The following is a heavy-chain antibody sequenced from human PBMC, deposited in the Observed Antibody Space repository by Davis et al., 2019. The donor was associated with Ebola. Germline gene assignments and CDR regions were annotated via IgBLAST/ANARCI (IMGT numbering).Heavy chain of an antibody. CDR3: VSSATTYYYYGMDV. V-gene: IGHV4-59*01. CDR1: GGSISSYY. J-gene: IGHJ6*02. D-gene: IGHD3-22*01. CDR2: IYYSGST. Sequence: SETLSLTCTVSGGSISSYYWSWIRQPPGKGLEWIGYIYYSGSTNYNPSLKSRVTISVDTSKNQFSLKLSSVTAADTAVYYCVSSATTYYYYGMDVWGQGTTVTVSS.